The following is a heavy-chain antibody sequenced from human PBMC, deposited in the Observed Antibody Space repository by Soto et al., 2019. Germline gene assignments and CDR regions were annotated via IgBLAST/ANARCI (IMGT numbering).Heavy chain of an antibody. CDR1: GGSISSYY. V-gene: IGHV4-59*01. CDR2: IYYSGST. CDR3: ARGGTSSWFNWFDS. J-gene: IGHJ5*01. Sequence: SETLSLTCTVSGGSISSYYWSWIRQPPGKGLEWIGYIYYSGSTNYNPSLKSRVNISVDTSKNQFSLTLSSMTAADTAIYYCARGGTSSWFNWFDSWGQGTLVTVSS. D-gene: IGHD6-13*01.